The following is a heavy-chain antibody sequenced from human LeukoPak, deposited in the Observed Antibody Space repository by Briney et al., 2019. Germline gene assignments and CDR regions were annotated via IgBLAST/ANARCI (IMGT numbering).Heavy chain of an antibody. Sequence: SETLSLTCAVSGGSINSSSYYWGWVRQPPGKGLEWIGSMYYRGSTYYNPSLKSRVTMSVDTSKNQFSLKLSSVTAADTAVYYCARDYNGDYPDYWGQGTLVTVSS. V-gene: IGHV4-39*07. D-gene: IGHD1-1*01. J-gene: IGHJ4*02. CDR1: GGSINSSSYY. CDR2: MYYRGST. CDR3: ARDYNGDYPDY.